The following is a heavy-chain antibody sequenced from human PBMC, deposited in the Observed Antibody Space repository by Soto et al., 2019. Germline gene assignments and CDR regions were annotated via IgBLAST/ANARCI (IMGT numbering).Heavy chain of an antibody. CDR3: AREENCSDGVCYSAYFHR. D-gene: IGHD2-15*01. J-gene: IGHJ1*01. CDR1: GYIFTAYS. CDR2: VNPSGGST. Sequence: QVQLVQSGAEVKKPGASVKVSCKASGYIFTAYSMHWVRQAPGQGLEWMGVVNPSGGSTNYAQKFRGRITMTRDTSTSTVYMDLSSLTSEDTAVYYCAREENCSDGVCYSAYFHRWGQGTLVNVSS. V-gene: IGHV1-46*01.